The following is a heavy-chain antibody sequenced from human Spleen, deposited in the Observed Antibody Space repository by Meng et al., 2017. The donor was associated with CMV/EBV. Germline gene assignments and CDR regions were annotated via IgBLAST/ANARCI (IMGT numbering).Heavy chain of an antibody. J-gene: IGHJ6*02. CDR3: ARESGLRLGELEFYYGMDV. Sequence: GESLKISCAASGFTFSSYSMNWVRQAPGKGLEWVSYISSSSSTIYYADSVKGRFTISRDNAKNSLYLQMNSLRAEDTAVYYCARESGLRLGELEFYYGMDVWGQGTTVTVSS. CDR1: GFTFSSYS. CDR2: ISSSSSTI. V-gene: IGHV3-48*04. D-gene: IGHD3-16*01.